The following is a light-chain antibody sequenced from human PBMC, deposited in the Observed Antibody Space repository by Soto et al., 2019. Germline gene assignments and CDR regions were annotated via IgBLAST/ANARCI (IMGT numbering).Light chain of an antibody. Sequence: EIVMTQSPATLSVSPGERATLSCRASQSVSSNLAWYQQKPGQAPRLLIYGASTRATGIPARFSGSGSGTEFTLTISSLQSEDFATYCCQHYGGMWTFGQGTKVEIK. CDR3: QHYGGMWT. CDR2: GAS. CDR1: QSVSSN. V-gene: IGKV3-15*01. J-gene: IGKJ1*01.